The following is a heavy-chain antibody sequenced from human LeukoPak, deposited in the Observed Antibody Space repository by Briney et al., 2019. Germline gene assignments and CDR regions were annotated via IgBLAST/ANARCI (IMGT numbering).Heavy chain of an antibody. V-gene: IGHV3-30-3*01. CDR2: ISYDGSNK. CDR3: ARAPVMVYY. D-gene: IGHD2-8*01. J-gene: IGHJ4*02. CDR1: GFTFSSYA. Sequence: GGSLRLSCAASGFTFSSYAMHWVRQAPGKGLEWVAVISYDGSNKYYADSVKGRFTISRDNSRNTLYLQMNSLRAEDTAVYYCARAPVMVYYWGQGTLVTVSS.